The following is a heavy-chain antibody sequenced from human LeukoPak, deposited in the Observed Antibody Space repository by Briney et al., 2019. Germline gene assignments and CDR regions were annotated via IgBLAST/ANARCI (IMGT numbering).Heavy chain of an antibody. CDR1: GLTFNSFW. D-gene: IGHD4-17*01. J-gene: IGHJ4*02. V-gene: IGHV3-74*01. CDR2: LNIDGTRA. Sequence: GGSLRLSCTASGLTFNSFWMHWVRQVPGKGLEWVSRLNIDGTRATYAEFVEGRFTVSRDNTKNMVWLQMNSLRVDDTAVYYCARGIYGDPPAIDQWGQGTLVTVSS. CDR3: ARGIYGDPPAIDQ.